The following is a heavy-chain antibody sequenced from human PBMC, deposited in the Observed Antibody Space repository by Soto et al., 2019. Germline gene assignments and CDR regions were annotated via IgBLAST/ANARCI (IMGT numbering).Heavy chain of an antibody. Sequence: GASVKVSCKASGYTFTSYAMHWVRQAPGQRLEWMGWINAGNGNTKYSQKFQGRVTITRDTSASTAYMELSSLRSEDTAVYYCARDALATVTTFIHDEKYSWFDPWDQGTLVTVSS. CDR1: GYTFTSYA. CDR3: ARDALATVTTFIHDEKYSWFDP. D-gene: IGHD4-17*01. V-gene: IGHV1-3*01. J-gene: IGHJ5*02. CDR2: INAGNGNT.